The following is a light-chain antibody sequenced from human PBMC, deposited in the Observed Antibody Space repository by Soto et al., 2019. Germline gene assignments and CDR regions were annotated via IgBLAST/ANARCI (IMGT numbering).Light chain of an antibody. V-gene: IGLV1-51*01. CDR2: DNN. J-gene: IGLJ1*01. Sequence: QSVLTQPPSVSAAPGRTVTIFCSGHRPHIGNSFVSWYQQLPGTAPRLLIYDNNERPSGIPDRFSGSKSGTSATLGITGLQTGDEADYYCGAWDGGLSAFVFGTGTKLTVL. CDR3: GAWDGGLSAFV. CDR1: RPHIGNSF.